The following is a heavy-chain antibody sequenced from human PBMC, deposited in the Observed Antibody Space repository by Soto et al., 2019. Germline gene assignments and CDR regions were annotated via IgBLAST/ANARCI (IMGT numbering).Heavy chain of an antibody. J-gene: IGHJ6*02. V-gene: IGHV3-23*01. Sequence: EVQLLESGGGLVQPGGSLRLSWAASGFTFGIHAMIWVRQAPGKGLEWVSFISASGGSTYYAYSVKGRFTISRDNSKKTLYLQMNSLRGEDTAVYYCGKGSAATNYFYYATDVWGQGTKVTVSS. CDR2: ISASGGST. CDR1: GFTFGIHA. CDR3: GKGSAATNYFYYATDV. D-gene: IGHD2-15*01.